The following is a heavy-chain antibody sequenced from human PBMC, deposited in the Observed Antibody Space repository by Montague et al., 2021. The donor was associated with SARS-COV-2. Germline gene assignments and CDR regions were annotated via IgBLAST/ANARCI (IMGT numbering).Heavy chain of an antibody. D-gene: IGHD3-22*01. CDR3: AKSLDTSGYSFERGADY. J-gene: IGHJ4*02. V-gene: IGHV3-23*01. CDR2: IGGSGAGT. Sequence: SLRLSCAASGSTFNTYAMTLVRQAPGKGLEWVSAIGGSGAGTYYADSVKGRFTISRDNSKNTLFLQMNSLRAEDTALYYCAKSLDTSGYSFERGADYWGQGTLVTVSS. CDR1: GSTFNTYA.